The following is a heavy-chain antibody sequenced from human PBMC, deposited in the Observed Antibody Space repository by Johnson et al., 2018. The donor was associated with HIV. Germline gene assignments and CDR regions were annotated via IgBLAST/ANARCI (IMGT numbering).Heavy chain of an antibody. V-gene: IGHV3-30-3*01. J-gene: IGHJ3*02. CDR1: GFTFSNYP. CDR2: ISFDGNNK. CDR3: AKGLAAFFAFGI. Sequence: QVYLVESGGGVVQPGRSLRLSCAASGFTFSNYPMNWVRQAPGKGLEWVAVISFDGNNKYYADSVKGRFTISRDNSKNTLYLQMNSLRAEDTAVYYCAKGLAAFFAFGIWGQGTMVTVSS. D-gene: IGHD3-3*01.